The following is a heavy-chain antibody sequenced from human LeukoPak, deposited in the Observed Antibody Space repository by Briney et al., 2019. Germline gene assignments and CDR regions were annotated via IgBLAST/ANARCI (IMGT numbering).Heavy chain of an antibody. CDR3: ARGYDFWSGRFGGAFDI. CDR2: IYTSGST. Sequence: PSEALSLTCTVSGGSISSYYWSWIRQPPGKGLEWIGYIYTSGSTNYNPSLKGRVTISVDTSKNQFSLKLSSVTAADTAVYYCARGYDFWSGRFGGAFDIWGQGTMVTVSS. J-gene: IGHJ3*02. V-gene: IGHV4-4*09. D-gene: IGHD3-3*01. CDR1: GGSISSYY.